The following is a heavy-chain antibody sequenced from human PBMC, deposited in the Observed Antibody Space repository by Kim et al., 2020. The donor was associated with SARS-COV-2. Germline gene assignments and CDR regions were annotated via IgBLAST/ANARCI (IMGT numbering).Heavy chain of an antibody. J-gene: IGHJ6*02. CDR3: ARSNTVTLYYYGMDV. D-gene: IGHD4-17*01. CDR2: IIPIFGTA. CDR1: GGTFSSYA. V-gene: IGHV1-69*13. Sequence: SVKVSCKASGGTFSSYAISWVRQAPGQGLEWMGGIIPIFGTANYAQKFQGRVTITADESTSTAYMELSSLRSEDTAVYYCARSNTVTLYYYGMDVWGQGTTVTVSS.